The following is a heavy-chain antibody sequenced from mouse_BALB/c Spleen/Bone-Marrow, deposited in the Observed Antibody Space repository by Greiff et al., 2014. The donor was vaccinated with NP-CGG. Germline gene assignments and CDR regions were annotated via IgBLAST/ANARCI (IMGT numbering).Heavy chain of an antibody. CDR3: TRSNYGYWYFDV. V-gene: IGHV1S81*02. CDR2: INPINGGT. J-gene: IGHJ1*01. CDR1: GYTFSSYY. D-gene: IGHD1-1*01. Sequence: QVQLQQPGAELVKPGASVKLSCKASGYTFSSYYMYWVKQRPGQGLEWIGEINPINGGTKFNEKFKSKATLTVDKSSSTAYMQLSSLTSEDSAVYYCTRSNYGYWYFDVWGAGTTVTVSS.